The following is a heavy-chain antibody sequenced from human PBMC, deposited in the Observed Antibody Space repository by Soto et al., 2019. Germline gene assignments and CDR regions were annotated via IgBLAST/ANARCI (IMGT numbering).Heavy chain of an antibody. CDR1: GDTLTDLS. V-gene: IGHV1-24*01. CDR2: FDFEDDEA. D-gene: IGHD2-2*01. CDR3: AAGGYRNWFDP. Sequence: AASVKVSCKISGDTLTDLSIHWVRQAPGKGLEWMGGFDFEDDEAIFAQKFQGRVTMTEDTSTGTAYMELSSLRSEDTAVYYCAAGGYRNWFDPWGQGTLVTVSS. J-gene: IGHJ5*02.